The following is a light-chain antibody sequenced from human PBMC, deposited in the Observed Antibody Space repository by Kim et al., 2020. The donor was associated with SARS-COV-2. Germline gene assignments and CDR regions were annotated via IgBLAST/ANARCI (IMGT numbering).Light chain of an antibody. CDR2: GVS. CDR3: QQYATSPLT. V-gene: IGKV3-20*01. CDR1: QSVSSNY. Sequence: PGERATLSCRASQSVSSNYLAWYQQKPGQSPRLLIYGVSTRATGIPDRFSGSGSGTDFTLTISRLEPEDFAVYYCQQYATSPLTFGGGTKVDIK. J-gene: IGKJ4*01.